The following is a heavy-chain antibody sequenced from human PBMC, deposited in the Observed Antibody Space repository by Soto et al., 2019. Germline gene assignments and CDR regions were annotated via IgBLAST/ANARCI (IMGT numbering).Heavy chain of an antibody. J-gene: IGHJ4*02. V-gene: IGHV4-4*02. CDR2: IHHTGNP. CDR1: GTSVSSTFW. D-gene: IGHD1-26*01. CDR3: ARVGVVGATAFDY. Sequence: SETLSLTCAVSGTSVSSTFWWTWVRQAPGKGLEWIGEIHHTGNPKYNPSLKSRVRMSVDKSNNEFSLKMTSVTAADTAVYYCARVGVVGATAFDYWGQGTLVTVS.